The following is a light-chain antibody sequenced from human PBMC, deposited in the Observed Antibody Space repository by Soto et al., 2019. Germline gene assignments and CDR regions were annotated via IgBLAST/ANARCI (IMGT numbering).Light chain of an antibody. J-gene: IGKJ1*01. CDR1: QYIGIY. V-gene: IGKV1-39*01. Sequence: DIQMTQSPSSLSASVGDRVTITCRASQYIGIYLNWYQKKPGKAPKLLIHAASRVQSGVPSTFSASGSGTDFALTISSLQPEDFATYYCHQTYANPWTFGQGTQVDIK. CDR2: AAS. CDR3: HQTYANPWT.